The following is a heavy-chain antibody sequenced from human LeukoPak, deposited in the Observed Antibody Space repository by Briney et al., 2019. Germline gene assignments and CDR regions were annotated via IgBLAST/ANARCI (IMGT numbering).Heavy chain of an antibody. Sequence: HGESLKISCKGSGYSFTSYWIGWVRQMPGKGLEWMGIIYPDDSDTRYSPSFQGQVTISADKSISTAYLQWSSLKASDTAMYYCATLSYGDYGRDAFDIWGQGTMVTVSS. CDR1: GYSFTSYW. J-gene: IGHJ3*02. CDR3: ATLSYGDYGRDAFDI. V-gene: IGHV5-51*01. D-gene: IGHD4-17*01. CDR2: IYPDDSDT.